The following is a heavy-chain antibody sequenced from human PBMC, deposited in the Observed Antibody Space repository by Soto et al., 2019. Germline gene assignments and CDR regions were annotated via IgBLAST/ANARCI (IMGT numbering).Heavy chain of an antibody. CDR2: SSNSGTFA. D-gene: IGHD1-1*01. V-gene: IGHV3-11*06. CDR3: ARSGDNFKVLDY. J-gene: IGHJ4*02. CDR1: GFTFSDYY. Sequence: GGSLRLSSAASGFTFSDYYMSWVGQAPGRGLEWISYSSNSGTFARYATSVKGRFSISRDNANNSLYLDMNSLRVEDTDVYYCARSGDNFKVLDYWGQVTPVTVSS.